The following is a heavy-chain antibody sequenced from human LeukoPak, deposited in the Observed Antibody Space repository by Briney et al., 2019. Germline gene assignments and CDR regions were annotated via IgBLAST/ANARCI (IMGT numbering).Heavy chain of an antibody. V-gene: IGHV3-23*01. CDR3: ATYRQVLLPFES. J-gene: IGHJ4*02. Sequence: PGGSLRLSCAVSGFTFSTFAMIWVRQPPGKGLEWVSSIFPSGGEIPYADSVRGGFTISRDNSKSTLSLQMTSLRAEDTAIYYCATYRQVLLPFESWGQGTLVTVSS. CDR2: IFPSGGEI. CDR1: GFTFSTFA. D-gene: IGHD2-8*02.